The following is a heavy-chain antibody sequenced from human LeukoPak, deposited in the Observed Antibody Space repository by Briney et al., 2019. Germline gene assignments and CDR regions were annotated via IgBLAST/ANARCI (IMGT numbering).Heavy chain of an antibody. Sequence: GASVKVSCKASGYTFISYGINWVRQAPGQGLEWMGWISPHNGNTNYAQKLQGGVTMTTDTSTSTAYMEVRSLRSDDTAVYYCARAWIAVAGPGTSDYWGQGTLVMVSS. V-gene: IGHV1-18*01. J-gene: IGHJ4*02. CDR1: GYTFISYG. D-gene: IGHD6-19*01. CDR2: ISPHNGNT. CDR3: ARAWIAVAGPGTSDY.